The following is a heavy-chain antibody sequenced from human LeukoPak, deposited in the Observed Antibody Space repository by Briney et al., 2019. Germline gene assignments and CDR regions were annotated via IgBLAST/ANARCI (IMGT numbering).Heavy chain of an antibody. CDR2: ISYDGSNK. CDR3: ARDRSSSWLLTYYYYGMDV. V-gene: IGHV3-30-3*01. CDR1: GFTFSSYA. J-gene: IGHJ6*02. D-gene: IGHD6-13*01. Sequence: GRSLRLSCAASGFTFSSYAMHWVRQAPGKGLEWVAVISYDGSNKYYADSVKGRFTISRDNSKNTLYLQMNSLRAEDTAVYYCARDRSSSWLLTYYYYGMDVWGQGTTVTVSS.